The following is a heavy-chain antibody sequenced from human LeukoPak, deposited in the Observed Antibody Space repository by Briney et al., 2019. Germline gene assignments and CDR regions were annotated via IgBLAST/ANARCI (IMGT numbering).Heavy chain of an antibody. CDR3: ARAYSSSWYLNWFDP. Sequence: SETLSLTCTVSGYSISSGYYWGWLRQPPGRGLEWIGTIYHSGSTYYNPSLKSRVTTSVDTSKNQFSLKLSSVTAADTAVYFCARAYSSSWYLNWFDPWGQGTQVTVSS. J-gene: IGHJ5*02. V-gene: IGHV4-38-2*02. CDR2: IYHSGST. D-gene: IGHD6-13*01. CDR1: GYSISSGYY.